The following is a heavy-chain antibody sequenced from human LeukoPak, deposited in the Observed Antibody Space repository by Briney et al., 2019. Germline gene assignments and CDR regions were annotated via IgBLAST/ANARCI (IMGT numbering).Heavy chain of an antibody. CDR1: AFTVSNTY. CDR2: FYVGGNT. CDR3: VSQGYCSGGSCNWYFGL. J-gene: IGHJ2*01. D-gene: IGHD2-15*01. V-gene: IGHV3-66*01. Sequence: GGSLRLSCAASAFTVSNTYIIWVRQAPGKGLEWVSVFYVGGNTNYADSVKRRFTMSRDNSKNALYLQMNSLRGDDTAVYFCVSQGYCSGGSCNWYFGLWGRGTLVTVSS.